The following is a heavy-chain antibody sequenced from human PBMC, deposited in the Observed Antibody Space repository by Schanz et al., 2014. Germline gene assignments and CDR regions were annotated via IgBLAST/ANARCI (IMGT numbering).Heavy chain of an antibody. CDR3: ARDSRPNYDFLTAYYSIDY. V-gene: IGHV3-21*05. D-gene: IGHD3-9*01. CDR2: IDGKSTTV. Sequence: EVQLVESGGGLVKPGGSLRLSCEASEFTFSSYSMNWVRQAPGKGLEWLSYIDGKSTTVYYADSVKGRFTISRDNAKNTLYLQMNSLRAEDTAVYYCARDSRPNYDFLTAYYSIDYWGQGTLVTVSS. CDR1: EFTFSSYS. J-gene: IGHJ4*02.